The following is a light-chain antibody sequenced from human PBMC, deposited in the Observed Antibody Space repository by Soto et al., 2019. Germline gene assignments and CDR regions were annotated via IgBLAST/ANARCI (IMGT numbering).Light chain of an antibody. V-gene: IGKV3-15*01. CDR2: GAS. Sequence: EIVVTQSPATLSVSPGERATLSCRASQSVNTNFAWYQQKPGQAPRLLIYGASTRAAGIPARVSGSGSGTGFTLTISSLQSEDFAVYYCQQYNNWPSWTFGQGTKVDIK. J-gene: IGKJ1*01. CDR3: QQYNNWPSWT. CDR1: QSVNTN.